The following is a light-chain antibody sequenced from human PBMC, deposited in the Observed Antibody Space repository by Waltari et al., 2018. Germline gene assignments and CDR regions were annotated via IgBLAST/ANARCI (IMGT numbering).Light chain of an antibody. CDR3: CSYAGSYTEV. CDR2: DVS. Sequence: QSALTQPRSVSGSPGQSVTIPCTGTSSDVGGYKYVPWYQQHPGKAPKLMLYDVSTRPSGVPDRFSGSKSGNTASLTISGLQAEDEADYYCCSYAGSYTEVFGGGTKLTVL. J-gene: IGLJ2*01. V-gene: IGLV2-11*01. CDR1: SSDVGGYKY.